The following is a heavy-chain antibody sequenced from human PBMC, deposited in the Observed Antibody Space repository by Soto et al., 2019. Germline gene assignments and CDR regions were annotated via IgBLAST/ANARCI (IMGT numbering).Heavy chain of an antibody. CDR3: ARGFTGFDY. V-gene: IGHV4-30-2*01. D-gene: IGHD3-10*01. CDR1: GGSISSGGYS. Sequence: SETLSLTCAVSGGSISSGGYSWSWIRQPPGKGLEWIGYIYNSGSTYYNPSLKSRVTISVDRTKNQFSLKLSSVTAADTAVYYCARGFTGFDYGAQGTLVPV. J-gene: IGHJ4*02. CDR2: IYNSGST.